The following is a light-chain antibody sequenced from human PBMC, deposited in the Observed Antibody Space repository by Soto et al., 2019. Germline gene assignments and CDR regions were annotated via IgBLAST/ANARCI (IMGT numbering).Light chain of an antibody. CDR3: QRYNNWPLT. V-gene: IGKV3-15*01. J-gene: IGKJ4*01. CDR2: DSS. Sequence: EIVLTQSPAALSVSPGERVTLSCRASQGIGSTLAWYQQKPGQTPRLLIYDSSTRAIGIPTRFSGNRSGTEFTLTINGLQSEDFAVSYCQRYNNWPLTFGGGTKVDIK. CDR1: QGIGST.